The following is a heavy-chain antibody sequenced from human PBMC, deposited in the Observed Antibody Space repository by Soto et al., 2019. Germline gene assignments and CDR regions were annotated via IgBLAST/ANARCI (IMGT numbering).Heavy chain of an antibody. CDR1: GFTFSSYW. J-gene: IGHJ4*02. CDR3: AGGSGWLIDY. Sequence: EVQLAESGGGLVQPGGSLRLSCEASGFTFSSYWMNWVRQAPGKGLEWVAIIKKDGSEKYYVDSVKGRFTISRENAKNSLYLQMNDLSAEDTAVYYCAGGSGWLIDYWGRGTLVTVSS. D-gene: IGHD6-19*01. V-gene: IGHV3-7*03. CDR2: IKKDGSEK.